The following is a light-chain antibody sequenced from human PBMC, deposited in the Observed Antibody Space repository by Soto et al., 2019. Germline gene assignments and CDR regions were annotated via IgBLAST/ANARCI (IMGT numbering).Light chain of an antibody. CDR1: QNISIS. CDR3: QQTYSSSSYT. J-gene: IGKJ2*01. CDR2: AAS. Sequence: DIQMTQSPSSLSASVGDRVTITCRASQNISISLNWYQQGPGKAPNLLIYAASSLQGGVPSRFSGSGSGTDFSLTISSLQPEDSATYYCQQTYSSSSYTFGQGTKLDIK. V-gene: IGKV1-39*01.